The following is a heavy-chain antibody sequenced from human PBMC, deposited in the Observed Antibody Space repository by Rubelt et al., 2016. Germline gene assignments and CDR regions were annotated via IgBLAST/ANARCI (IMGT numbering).Heavy chain of an antibody. J-gene: IGHJ6*03. CDR3: ARAVSYYDSSGYGYYYYMDV. Sequence: QLQLQESGPGLVKPSETLSLTCTVSGGSISSSSYYWGWIRQPPGKGLEWIGSIYYSGRTYYNPSLQSRVTISVDTSKNQFSLKLSSGTAADTAVYYCARAVSYYDSSGYGYYYYMDVWGKGTTVTVSS. D-gene: IGHD3-22*01. CDR1: GGSISSSSYY. CDR2: IYYSGRT. V-gene: IGHV4-39*07.